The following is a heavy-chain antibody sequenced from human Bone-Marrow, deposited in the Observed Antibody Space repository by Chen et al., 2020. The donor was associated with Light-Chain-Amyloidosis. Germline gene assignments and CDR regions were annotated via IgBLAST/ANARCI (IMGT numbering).Heavy chain of an antibody. CDR2: IYSSGNS. Sequence: QVQLQESGPGLVKPSETLSLTCSVSGGSISIYYWSWIRQPPGKGLEWIGYIYSSGNSNYNPARKSRVTISIATSKNQFSLKLGSVTAADTAVYYCARRGDGYNFDYWGQGTLVTVSS. V-gene: IGHV4-59*08. CDR1: GGSISIYY. D-gene: IGHD5-12*01. CDR3: ARRGDGYNFDY. J-gene: IGHJ4*02.